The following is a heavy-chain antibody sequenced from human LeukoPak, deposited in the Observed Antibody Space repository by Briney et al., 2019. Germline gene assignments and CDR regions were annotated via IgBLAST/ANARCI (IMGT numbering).Heavy chain of an antibody. CDR2: MSYSGRA. CDR1: GGSVSRDNYY. V-gene: IGHV4-61*03. CDR3: ARDLCSSTSCHLDY. Sequence: SETLSLTCTVSGGSVSRDNYYWTWIRPPPGQELESYGYMSYSGRASYNPSLKSRVTMSIDTSKNHFTLKLRSLTAADTAVYYCARDLCSSTSCHLDYWGQGALVTVSS. J-gene: IGHJ4*02. D-gene: IGHD2-2*01.